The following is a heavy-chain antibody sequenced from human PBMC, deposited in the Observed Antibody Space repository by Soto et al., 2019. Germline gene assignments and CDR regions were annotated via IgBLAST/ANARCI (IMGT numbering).Heavy chain of an antibody. J-gene: IGHJ4*02. V-gene: IGHV4-4*02. CDR3: ARGPHDFWSGYYTYFDY. CDR1: SGSISSSSW. CDR2: IYHSGST. D-gene: IGHD3-3*01. Sequence: PSETLSLTCAVSSGSISSSSWWSWVRQPPGKGLEWIGEIYHSGSTNYNPSLKSRVTISVDKSKNQFSLKLSSVTAADTAVYYCARGPHDFWSGYYTYFDYWGQGTLVTVSS.